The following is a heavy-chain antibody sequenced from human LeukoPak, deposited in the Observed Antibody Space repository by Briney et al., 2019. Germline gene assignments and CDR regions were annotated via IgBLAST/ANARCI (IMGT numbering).Heavy chain of an antibody. D-gene: IGHD3-22*01. Sequence: GGSLRLSCTASGFTFSDYAMSWVRQAPGKGLGWVGFIRSKAYGGTTEYAASVKGRFTISRDDSKSIAYLQMNSLKTEDTAVYYCTRGFHYYDSSGRSYYFDYWGQGTLVTVSS. V-gene: IGHV3-49*04. CDR2: IRSKAYGGTT. J-gene: IGHJ4*02. CDR1: GFTFSDYA. CDR3: TRGFHYYDSSGRSYYFDY.